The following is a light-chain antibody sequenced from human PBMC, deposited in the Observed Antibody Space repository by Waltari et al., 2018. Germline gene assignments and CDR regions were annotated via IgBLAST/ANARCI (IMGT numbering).Light chain of an antibody. CDR3: QQYDDYIPLN. CDR2: KAS. J-gene: IGKJ4*01. CDR1: QSISVW. Sequence: DVQMTPSPSTLPAFLGDRVTITCRASQSISVWLAWYQQKPGKAPKLLISKASTLQGGVPSRFSGSGSGTEFTLTISSLQPDDFGTYYCQQYDDYIPLNFGGGTKVEIK. V-gene: IGKV1-5*03.